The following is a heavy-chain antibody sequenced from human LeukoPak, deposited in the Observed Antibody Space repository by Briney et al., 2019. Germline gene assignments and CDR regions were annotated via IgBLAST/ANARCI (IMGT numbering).Heavy chain of an antibody. D-gene: IGHD2-2*02. CDR1: GYTFTSYG. CDR2: MNPNSGNT. V-gene: IGHV1-8*01. CDR3: ARGTPYCSSVSCYNY. Sequence: ASVKVSCEASGYTFTSYGITWVRQAPGQGLEWMGWMNPNSGNTGYAQKFQGRVTMTRDTSISTAYMELSSLRSEDTAVYYCARGTPYCSSVSCYNYWGQGTLVTVSS. J-gene: IGHJ4*02.